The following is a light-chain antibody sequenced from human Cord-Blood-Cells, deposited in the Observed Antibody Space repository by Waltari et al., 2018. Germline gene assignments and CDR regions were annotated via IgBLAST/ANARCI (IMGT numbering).Light chain of an antibody. CDR2: EVS. CDR3: SSYTSSSTWV. CDR1: SSDVGGYNY. Sequence: QSALTQPASVSGSPGQSITISCTGTSSDVGGYNYVYWYQQHPGKAPKRMIYEVSNRPSGVSNRFSGSKSGNTASLTISGLQAEDEADYYCSSYTSSSTWVFGGGTKLTVL. V-gene: IGLV2-14*01. J-gene: IGLJ3*02.